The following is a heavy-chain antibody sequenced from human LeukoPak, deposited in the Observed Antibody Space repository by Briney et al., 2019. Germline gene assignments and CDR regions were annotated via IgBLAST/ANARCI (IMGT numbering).Heavy chain of an antibody. V-gene: IGHV3-23*01. CDR1: GFTFSSHG. D-gene: IGHD3-16*01. Sequence: PGGSLRLSCAASGFTFSSHGMIWVRQAPGKGLEWVSGISPSGGITYYTDSVKGRFTFSRNNSKNTVSLQMNSLRGDVTAGYYCAKDDAWGRYKDWGQGTLVTVSS. J-gene: IGHJ1*01. CDR3: AKDDAWGRYKD. CDR2: ISPSGGIT.